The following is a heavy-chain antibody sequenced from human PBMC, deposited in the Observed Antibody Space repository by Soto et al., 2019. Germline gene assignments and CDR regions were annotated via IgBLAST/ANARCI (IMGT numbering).Heavy chain of an antibody. CDR2: ITSDGSKK. CDR1: GFTFSTYA. CDR3: ARTVASAGPDAFDI. V-gene: IGHV3-30-3*01. J-gene: IGHJ3*02. D-gene: IGHD6-13*01. Sequence: QVQLVESGGGVVQPGTSLIISCVGSGFTFSTYAMHWVRQAPGKGLQWVSVITSDGSKKYSADSVKGRFIISRDNYKNTLYLQMNTLRAEGTAVYYCARTVASAGPDAFDIWGQGTVLTVSS.